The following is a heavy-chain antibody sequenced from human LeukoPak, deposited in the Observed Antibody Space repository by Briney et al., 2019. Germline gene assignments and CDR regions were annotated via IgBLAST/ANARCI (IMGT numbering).Heavy chain of an antibody. Sequence: ASVKVSCKASGYTFTSHGISWVRQAHGQGLEWMGWISAYNGNTNYAQKLQGRVTMTTDTSTSTAYMELRSLRSDDTAVYYCARYSSGWYHFDSWGQGTLVTVSS. CDR1: GYTFTSHG. J-gene: IGHJ4*02. CDR3: ARYSSGWYHFDS. D-gene: IGHD6-19*01. CDR2: ISAYNGNT. V-gene: IGHV1-18*01.